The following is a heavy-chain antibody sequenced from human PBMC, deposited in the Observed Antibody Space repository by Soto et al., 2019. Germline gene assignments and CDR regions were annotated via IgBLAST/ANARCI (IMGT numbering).Heavy chain of an antibody. CDR1: GFTFSSYG. CDR3: ARGGGIFGVVTNYYYYMDV. V-gene: IGHV3-33*01. J-gene: IGHJ6*03. D-gene: IGHD3-3*01. CDR2: IWYDGSNK. Sequence: QVQLVESGGGVVQPGRSLRLSCAASGFTFSSYGMHWVRQAPGKGLEWVAVIWYDGSNKYYADSVKGRFNISRDNAKNTLGLQVNRLRAEDTAVDYVARGGGIFGVVTNYYYYMDVWGKGTTVTVSS.